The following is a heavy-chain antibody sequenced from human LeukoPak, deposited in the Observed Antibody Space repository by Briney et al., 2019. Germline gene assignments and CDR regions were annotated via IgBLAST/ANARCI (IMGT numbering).Heavy chain of an antibody. V-gene: IGHV4-39*01. Sequence: SETLSLTCTVSGGSFRSSSYYWGWIRQTPGKGLEWIGCIYYSGSTYYNPSLESRVTISVDTSKNHLSLRLSSVTAADTAVYYCASASYYYESSGYYFDNWGQGTLVTVSS. J-gene: IGHJ4*02. CDR3: ASASYYYESSGYYFDN. D-gene: IGHD3-22*01. CDR2: IYYSGST. CDR1: GGSFRSSSYY.